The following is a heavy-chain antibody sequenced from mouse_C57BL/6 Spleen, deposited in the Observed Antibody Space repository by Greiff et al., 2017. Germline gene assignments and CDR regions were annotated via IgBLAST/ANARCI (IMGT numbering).Heavy chain of an antibody. CDR2: ISSGSSTI. V-gene: IGHV5-17*01. Sequence: DVMLVESGGGLVKPGGSLKLSCAASGFTFSDYGMHWVRQAPEKGLEWVAYISSGSSTIYYADTVKGRFTISRDNAKNTLFLQMTSLRSEDTAMYYCARRVYYDYEGFAYWGQGTLVTVSA. D-gene: IGHD2-4*01. CDR3: ARRVYYDYEGFAY. CDR1: GFTFSDYG. J-gene: IGHJ3*01.